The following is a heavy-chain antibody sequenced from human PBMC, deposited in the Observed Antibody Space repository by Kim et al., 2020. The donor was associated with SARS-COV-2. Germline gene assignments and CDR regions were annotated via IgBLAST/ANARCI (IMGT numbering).Heavy chain of an antibody. D-gene: IGHD3-10*01. V-gene: IGHV3-30*02. J-gene: IGHJ5*02. CDR3: AKPPTPMVRGVISGGWFDP. Sequence: VRFSISRDNSKNTLYLQMNSLRAEDTAVYYCAKPPTPMVRGVISGGWFDPWGQGTLVTVSS.